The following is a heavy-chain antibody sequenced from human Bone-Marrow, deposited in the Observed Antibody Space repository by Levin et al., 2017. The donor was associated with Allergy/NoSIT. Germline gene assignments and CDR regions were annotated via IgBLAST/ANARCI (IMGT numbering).Heavy chain of an antibody. D-gene: IGHD3-22*01. CDR3: GKDVSHYDTSGYIDY. J-gene: IGHJ4*02. Sequence: QSGGSLRLSCAASGFNFGDHAMHWVRQGPGKGLQWVSGISWNGAIIGYADSLKGRFTISRDNAKNSLYLEIYSLRPDDTAFYYCGKDVSHYDTSGYIDYWGQGTLVTVSS. CDR1: GFNFGDHA. CDR2: ISWNGAII. V-gene: IGHV3-9*01.